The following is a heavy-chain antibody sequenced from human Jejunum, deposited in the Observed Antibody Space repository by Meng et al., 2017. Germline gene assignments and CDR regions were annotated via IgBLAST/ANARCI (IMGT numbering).Heavy chain of an antibody. CDR1: GYSFTSYW. D-gene: IGHD6-19*01. J-gene: IGHJ4*02. CDR3: ARYVGWTQSAYRLDN. V-gene: IGHV5-51*01. Sequence: GESLKISCKGSGYSFTSYWIGRVRQMPGKGLDWMGIIYPGDSNTKYSPSFQGQVTISADKFINTAYLQWSSLKASDTAMYYCARYVGWTQSAYRLDNWGQGTLVTVSS. CDR2: IYPGDSNT.